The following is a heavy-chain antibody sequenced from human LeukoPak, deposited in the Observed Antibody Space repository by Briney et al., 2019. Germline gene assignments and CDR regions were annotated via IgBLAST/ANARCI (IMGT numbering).Heavy chain of an antibody. D-gene: IGHD3-9*01. Sequence: SETLSLTCTVSGDSISSSIHYWGWIRQPPGKGLEWIGTVYYSGITYYNPSLQSRANISIDTSKNEFSLRLSSVTAADTAVYYCARGNRGVLRYFDWLPDFDYWGQGTLVTVSS. J-gene: IGHJ4*02. V-gene: IGHV4-39*07. CDR2: VYYSGIT. CDR3: ARGNRGVLRYFDWLPDFDY. CDR1: GDSISSSIHY.